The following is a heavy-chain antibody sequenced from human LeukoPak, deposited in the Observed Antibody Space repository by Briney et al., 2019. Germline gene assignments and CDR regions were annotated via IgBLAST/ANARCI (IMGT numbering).Heavy chain of an antibody. Sequence: ASVKVSCKASGYTFTSYGISWVRQAPGQGLEWMGWISAYNGNTNYAQKLQGRVTMTTDTSTSTAYMELRSLRSDDTAVYYCARAAGYSSGWYVSDFDYWGQGTLVTVSS. J-gene: IGHJ4*02. V-gene: IGHV1-18*01. CDR1: GYTFTSYG. CDR3: ARAAGYSSGWYVSDFDY. CDR2: ISAYNGNT. D-gene: IGHD6-19*01.